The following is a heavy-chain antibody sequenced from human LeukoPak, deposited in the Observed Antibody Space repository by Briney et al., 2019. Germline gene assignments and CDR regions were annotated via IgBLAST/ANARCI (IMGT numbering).Heavy chain of an antibody. CDR3: ARDARVGDPFDY. CDR2: IRTDGDT. D-gene: IGHD4-17*01. V-gene: IGHV3-74*01. CDR1: GFTFSNYW. Sequence: AGGSLRLSCAASGFTFSNYWMHWVRQTPGKGLVWVSRIRTDGDTSYADSVRGRFTISRDNSKNTLYLQMNSLRAEDTAVYYCARDARVGDPFDYWGQGTLVTVSS. J-gene: IGHJ4*02.